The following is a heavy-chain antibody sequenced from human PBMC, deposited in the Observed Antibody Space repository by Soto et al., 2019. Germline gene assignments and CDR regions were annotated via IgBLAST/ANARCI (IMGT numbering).Heavy chain of an antibody. CDR1: GFTFSSYW. CDR3: TRGFGGASGLTI. Sequence: EVQLVESGGGLVQPGGSLRLSCAASGFTFSSYWMHWVRQAPGKGLVWVSRINSDGRRTNYAASVKGRFTISRDNAKKTQYVEMNGRRAEERGVYSYTRGFGGASGLTIGGQGTM. D-gene: IGHD3-10*01. CDR2: INSDGRRT. J-gene: IGHJ3*02. V-gene: IGHV3-74*01.